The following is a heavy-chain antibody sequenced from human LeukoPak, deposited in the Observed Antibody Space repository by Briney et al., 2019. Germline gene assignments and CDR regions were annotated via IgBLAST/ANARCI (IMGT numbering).Heavy chain of an antibody. V-gene: IGHV3-23*01. J-gene: IGHJ4*02. Sequence: PGGSLRLSCAASGFTFSIYAMSWVRQAPGKGLEWVSAISGSGGSTYYADSVKGRFTISRDNSKNTLYLQMNSLRAEDTAVYYCAKDEYSGSYYYFDYWGQGTLVTVSS. CDR2: ISGSGGST. CDR3: AKDEYSGSYYYFDY. D-gene: IGHD1-26*01. CDR1: GFTFSIYA.